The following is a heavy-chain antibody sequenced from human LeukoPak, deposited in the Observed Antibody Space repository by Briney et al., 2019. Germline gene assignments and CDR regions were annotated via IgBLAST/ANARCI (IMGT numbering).Heavy chain of an antibody. CDR2: ISGSGGST. CDR3: AEDGGGEYYYGSGVFDY. J-gene: IGHJ4*02. V-gene: IGHV3-23*01. Sequence: GGSLRLSCAASEFTFSSYAMSWVRQAPGKGLEWVSAISGSGGSTYYADSVKGRFTISRDNSKNTLYLQMNSLRAEDTAVYFCAEDGGGEYYYGSGVFDYWGQGTLVTVSS. D-gene: IGHD3-10*01. CDR1: EFTFSSYA.